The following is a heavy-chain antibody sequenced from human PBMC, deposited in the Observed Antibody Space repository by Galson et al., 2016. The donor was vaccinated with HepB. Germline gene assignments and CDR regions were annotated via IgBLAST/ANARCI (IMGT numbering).Heavy chain of an antibody. CDR3: ARRIREVTYNN. V-gene: IGHV5-51*01. J-gene: IGHJ4*02. Sequence: QSGAEVKKPGESLKISCQGSGSSFSNYWIGWERQKPGKGLEWMGIISPGDSHTRYSPSFQGQVTISADNSINTAYLKWNSLKASDTAIYYCARRIREVTYNNWGQGTLVTVSS. CDR1: GSSFSNYW. D-gene: IGHD3-10*01. CDR2: ISPGDSHT.